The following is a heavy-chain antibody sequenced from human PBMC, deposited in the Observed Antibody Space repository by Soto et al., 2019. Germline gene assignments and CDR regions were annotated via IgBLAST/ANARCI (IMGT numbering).Heavy chain of an antibody. Sequence: QVQLVESGGGVVQPGRSLRLSCAASGFTFSSYGMHWVRQAPGKGLEWVAVISYDGSNKYYADSVKGRFTISRDNSKNTLYLQMNSLRAEDTAVYYCAKVGGIAAAGFWFDPWGQGTLVTVSS. CDR2: ISYDGSNK. D-gene: IGHD6-13*01. CDR1: GFTFSSYG. CDR3: AKVGGIAAAGFWFDP. V-gene: IGHV3-30*18. J-gene: IGHJ5*02.